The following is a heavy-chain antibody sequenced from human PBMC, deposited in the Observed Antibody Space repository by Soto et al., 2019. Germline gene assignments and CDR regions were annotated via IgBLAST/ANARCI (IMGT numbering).Heavy chain of an antibody. Sequence: ASVKVSCKASGYTFTGYYMHWVRQAPGQGLEWMGRINPNSGGTNYAQKFQGWVTMTRDTSTSTVYMELSSLRSEDTAVYYCARNIAARPGPAVYWGQGTLVTVSS. V-gene: IGHV1-2*04. J-gene: IGHJ4*02. CDR2: INPNSGGT. D-gene: IGHD6-6*01. CDR1: GYTFTGYY. CDR3: ARNIAARPGPAVY.